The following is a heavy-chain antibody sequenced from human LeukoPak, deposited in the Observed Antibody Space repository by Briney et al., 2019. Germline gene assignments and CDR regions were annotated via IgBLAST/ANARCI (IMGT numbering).Heavy chain of an antibody. D-gene: IGHD3-9*01. J-gene: IGHJ3*02. V-gene: IGHV7-4-1*02. CDR2: INTNTGNP. Sequence: ASVKVSCKASGYTFTSYAMNWVRQAPGQGLEWMGWINTNTGNPTYAQGFTGRFVFSLDTSVSTAYLQISSLKAEDTAVYYCARISSSKYYDILTGYSDAFDIWGQGTMVTVSS. CDR1: GYTFTSYA. CDR3: ARISSSKYYDILTGYSDAFDI.